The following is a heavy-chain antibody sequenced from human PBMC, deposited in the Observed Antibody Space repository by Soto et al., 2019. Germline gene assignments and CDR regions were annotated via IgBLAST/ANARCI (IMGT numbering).Heavy chain of an antibody. Sequence: QVQLVQSGAEVKKPGASVKVSCKASGYTFTSYGISWVRQAPGQGLEWMGWISAYNGNTNYAQKLQGRVTMTTDTATSAAYRELRSLRSDDTAVYYCARDRPVLRYFGRQGYYDYYGMDVWGQGTTVTVSS. CDR3: ARDRPVLRYFGRQGYYDYYGMDV. V-gene: IGHV1-18*01. J-gene: IGHJ6*02. CDR2: ISAYNGNT. CDR1: GYTFTSYG. D-gene: IGHD3-9*01.